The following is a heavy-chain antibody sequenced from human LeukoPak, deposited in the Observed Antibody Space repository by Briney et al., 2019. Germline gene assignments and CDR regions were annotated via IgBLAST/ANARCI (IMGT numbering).Heavy chain of an antibody. CDR2: ISAYNGNT. CDR3: ARLDCSSTSCYLHYYYYGMDV. V-gene: IGHV1-18*04. Sequence: ASVKVSCKASGYTFTGYYMHWVRQAPGQGLEWMGWISAYNGNTNYAQKLQGRVTMTTDTSTSTAYMELRSLRSDDTAVYYCARLDCSSTSCYLHYYYYGMDVWGQGTTVTVSS. J-gene: IGHJ6*02. D-gene: IGHD2-2*01. CDR1: GYTFTGYY.